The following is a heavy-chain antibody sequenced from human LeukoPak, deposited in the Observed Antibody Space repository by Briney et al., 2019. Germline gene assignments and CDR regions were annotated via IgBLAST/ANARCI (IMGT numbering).Heavy chain of an antibody. CDR3: AKAVYGSGKPWFDP. CDR2: ISGSGGAT. J-gene: IGHJ5*02. D-gene: IGHD3-10*01. Sequence: PGGFLRLSCAASGFTFSNYAMTWVRQAQGKWLDWVSSISGSGGATYYADSVKGRFTISRDNSKNTLYLQMNSLRAEDTAVYHCAKAVYGSGKPWFDPWGQGTLVTVSS. CDR1: GFTFSNYA. V-gene: IGHV3-23*01.